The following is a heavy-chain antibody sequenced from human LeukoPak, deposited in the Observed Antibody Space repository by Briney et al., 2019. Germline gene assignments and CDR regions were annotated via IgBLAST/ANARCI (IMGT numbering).Heavy chain of an antibody. D-gene: IGHD2-2*01. Sequence: GGSLRLSCAASGFTFSTHAMSWVRQTPGKGLEWVADIKPDGSEKNYVDSAKGRFTISRDNAKNSLYLQMNSLRAEDTAVYHCARGVGWFDPWGQGTLVTVSS. V-gene: IGHV3-7*05. CDR2: IKPDGSEK. CDR1: GFTFSTHA. CDR3: ARGVGWFDP. J-gene: IGHJ5*02.